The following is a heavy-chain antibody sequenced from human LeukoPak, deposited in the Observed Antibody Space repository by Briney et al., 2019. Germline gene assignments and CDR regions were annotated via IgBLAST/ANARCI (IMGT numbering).Heavy chain of an antibody. CDR3: ARVLRFLEWSEGFDY. Sequence: ASVKVSCKASGYTFTSYYMHWVRQAPGQGLEWMGIINPSGGSTSYAQKFQGRVTMTRDTSTSTVYMELSSLTYEDTAVYYCARVLRFLEWSEGFDYWGQGTLVTVSS. V-gene: IGHV1-46*01. CDR1: GYTFTSYY. CDR2: INPSGGST. D-gene: IGHD3-3*01. J-gene: IGHJ4*02.